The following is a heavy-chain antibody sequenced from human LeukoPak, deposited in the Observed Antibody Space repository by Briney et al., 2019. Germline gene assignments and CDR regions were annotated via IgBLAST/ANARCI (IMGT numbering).Heavy chain of an antibody. CDR3: ARGDGYLYYYYYGMDV. D-gene: IGHD5-24*01. J-gene: IGHJ6*02. V-gene: IGHV3-30*03. CDR1: GFTFSSYA. CDR2: ISYDGSNK. Sequence: QAGGSLRLSCAASGFTFSSYAMIWVRQAPGKGLEWVAVISYDGSNKYYADSVKGRFTISRDNFKNTLYLQMNSLRAEDTAVYYCARGDGYLYYYYYGMDVWGQGTTVTVSS.